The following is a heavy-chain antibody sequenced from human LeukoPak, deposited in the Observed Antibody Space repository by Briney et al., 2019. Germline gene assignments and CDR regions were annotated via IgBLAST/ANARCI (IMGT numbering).Heavy chain of an antibody. CDR2: MNPNSGNT. D-gene: IGHD5-12*01. CDR1: GYTFTSYD. J-gene: IGHJ4*02. CDR3: ARGVATHFDY. V-gene: IGHV1-8*01. Sequence: ASVKVSCKASGYTFTSYDINWVRQATGQGLEWMGWMNPNSGNTGSAQKFQGRVTTTRNTSISTAYLELSSLRSEDTAVYYCARGVATHFDYWGQGTLVTVSS.